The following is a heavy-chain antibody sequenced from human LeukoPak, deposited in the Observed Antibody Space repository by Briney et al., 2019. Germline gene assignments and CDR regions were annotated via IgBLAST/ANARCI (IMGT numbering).Heavy chain of an antibody. CDR2: IYYSGST. CDR1: GGSISSSSYY. D-gene: IGHD4-11*01. Sequence: SETLSLTCSVSGGSISSSSYYWGWIRQPPGQGLEWIGSIYYSGSTYYNLSLKSRVTISVDTSEDQFSLRLTSVTAADTAVYYCARQHDYSDYGRIFWGQGTLVTVSS. V-gene: IGHV4-39*01. CDR3: ARQHDYSDYGRIF. J-gene: IGHJ4*02.